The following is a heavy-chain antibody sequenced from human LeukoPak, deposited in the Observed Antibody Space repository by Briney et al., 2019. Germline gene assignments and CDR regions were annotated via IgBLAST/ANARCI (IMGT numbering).Heavy chain of an antibody. J-gene: IGHJ4*02. D-gene: IGHD3-10*01. V-gene: IGHV3-30*18. CDR1: GFTFSSYA. Sequence: GGSLRLSCAASGFTFSSYAMHWIRQAPGKGLEWVAVISYDGDKKYYPASVKGRFIISRDDSRNALYLQVNSLGAEDTAVYYCAKDMNSGSPLYYFHYWGQGTLVTVSS. CDR2: ISYDGDKK. CDR3: AKDMNSGSPLYYFHY.